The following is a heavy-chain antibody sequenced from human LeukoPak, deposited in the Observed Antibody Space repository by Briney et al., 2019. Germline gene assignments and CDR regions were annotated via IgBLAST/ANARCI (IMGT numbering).Heavy chain of an antibody. CDR3: ARTPQTSYGLPDAFDI. V-gene: IGHV3-7*01. D-gene: IGHD5-18*01. Sequence: GGSLRLSCAASGFTFSSYWMSWVRQAPGKGLEWVANIKQDGSEKYYVDSVKGRFTISRDNAKNSLYLQMSSLRAEDTAVYYCARTPQTSYGLPDAFDIWGQGTMVTVSS. CDR1: GFTFSSYW. CDR2: IKQDGSEK. J-gene: IGHJ3*02.